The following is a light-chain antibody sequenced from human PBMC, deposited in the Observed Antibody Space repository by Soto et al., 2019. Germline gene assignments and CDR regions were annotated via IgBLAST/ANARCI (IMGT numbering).Light chain of an antibody. Sequence: DIQMTQSPSSVSASVGDRVTITCRASQGISSWLAWYQQKPGKAPKLLIYASSSLQSGVPSRFCCCGSWSDFTLTISCLQPEDFATYYCQQANTFPITFGPRTKVDIK. CDR1: QGISSW. V-gene: IGKV1D-12*01. CDR3: QQANTFPIT. CDR2: ASS. J-gene: IGKJ3*01.